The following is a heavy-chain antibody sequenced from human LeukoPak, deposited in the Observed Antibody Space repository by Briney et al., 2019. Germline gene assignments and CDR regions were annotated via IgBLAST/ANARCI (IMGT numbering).Heavy chain of an antibody. Sequence: PGGSLRLSCAASGFTFSSYGMNWVRQAPGKGLEWISGVSAGGGNTYYADSVKGRFTISRDNSKNTLYLQMNSLRAEDTAVYYCAKCDSPVAGDYFDYWGQGPLVTVSS. V-gene: IGHV3-23*01. CDR3: AKCDSPVAGDYFDY. CDR2: VSAGGGNT. CDR1: GFTFSSYG. D-gene: IGHD6-19*01. J-gene: IGHJ4*02.